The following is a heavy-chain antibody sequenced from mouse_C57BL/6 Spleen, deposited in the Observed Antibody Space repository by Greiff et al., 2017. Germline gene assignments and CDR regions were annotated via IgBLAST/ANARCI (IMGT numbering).Heavy chain of an antibody. CDR2: IWTGGGT. J-gene: IGHJ4*01. CDR3: ARKCDGFYAMDY. D-gene: IGHD2-3*01. CDR1: GFSLTSYA. V-gene: IGHV2-9-1*01. Sequence: VKLMESGPGLVAPSQSLSITCTVSGFSLTSYAISWVRQPPGKGLEWLGVIWTGGGTHYNSALKSRLSISKDNSKSQVFLKMNSLQTDDTARYYWARKCDGFYAMDYWGQGTSVTVSS.